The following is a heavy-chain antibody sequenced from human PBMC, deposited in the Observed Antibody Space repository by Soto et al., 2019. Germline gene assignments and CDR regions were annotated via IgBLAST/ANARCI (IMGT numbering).Heavy chain of an antibody. Sequence: SETLSLTCTVSGGSMSSEGYYWSWIRQHPGKGLEWIGYIYYSGLTDYNPSLKSRLTINPDTSKNQFSLQLNSVTPEDTAVYYCARGWLITGFDPWGQGTLVTVSS. CDR1: GGSMSSEGYY. V-gene: IGHV4-31*03. J-gene: IGHJ5*02. CDR3: ARGWLITGFDP. CDR2: IYYSGLT. D-gene: IGHD6-19*01.